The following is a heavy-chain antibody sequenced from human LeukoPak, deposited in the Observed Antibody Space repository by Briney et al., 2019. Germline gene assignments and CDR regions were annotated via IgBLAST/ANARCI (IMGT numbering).Heavy chain of an antibody. D-gene: IGHD1-26*01. V-gene: IGHV4-4*07. Sequence: SETLSLTCSVSGASISTDYWSWVRQPAGKGLEWIGRIYTGGTAKYNSSLKSRVTILVDRSKNQFSLKVTSVAAADTAVYYCARVIAGAAGFWHDPWGRGTLVTASA. CDR1: GASISTDY. CDR2: IYTGGTA. J-gene: IGHJ5*02. CDR3: ARVIAGAAGFWHDP.